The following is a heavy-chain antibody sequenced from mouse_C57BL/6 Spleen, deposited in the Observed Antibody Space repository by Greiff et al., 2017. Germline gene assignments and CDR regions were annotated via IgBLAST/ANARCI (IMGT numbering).Heavy chain of an antibody. Sequence: EVKLMESGGGLVQPGESLKLSCESNEYEFPSHDMSWVRKTPEKRLELVAAINSDGGSTYYPDTMERRFIISRDNTKKTLYLQMSSLRSEDTALYYCARRGNLSYAMDYWGQGTSVTVSS. CDR1: EYEFPSHD. CDR2: INSDGGST. CDR3: ARRGNLSYAMDY. J-gene: IGHJ4*01. D-gene: IGHD2-1*01. V-gene: IGHV5-2*01.